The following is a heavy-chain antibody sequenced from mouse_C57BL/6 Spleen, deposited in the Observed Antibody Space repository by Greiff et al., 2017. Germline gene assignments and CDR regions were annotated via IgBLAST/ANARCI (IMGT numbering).Heavy chain of an antibody. CDR3: ARRSSYGGYYFDY. V-gene: IGHV1-50*01. J-gene: IGHJ2*01. CDR1: GYTFTSYW. Sequence: VHLVESGAELVKPGASVKLSCKASGYTFTSYWMQWVKQRPGQGLEWIGEIDPSDSYTNYNQKFKGKATLTVDTSSSTAYMQLSSLTSEDSAVYYCARRSSYGGYYFDYWGQGTTLTVSS. CDR2: IDPSDSYT. D-gene: IGHD1-1*01.